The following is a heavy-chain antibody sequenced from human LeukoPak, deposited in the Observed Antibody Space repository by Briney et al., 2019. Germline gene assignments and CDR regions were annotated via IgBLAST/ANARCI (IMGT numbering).Heavy chain of an antibody. CDR2: ISYDGSNK. CDR1: GFTFSSYA. V-gene: IGHV3-30*04. D-gene: IGHD2-21*01. CDR3: AKEPLYYY. Sequence: TGGSLRLSCAASGFTFSSYAMHWVRQAPGKGLEWVAVISYDGSNKYYADSVKGRFTISRDNSKNTLYLQMNSLRAEDTAVYYCAKEPLYYYWGQGTLVTVSS. J-gene: IGHJ4*02.